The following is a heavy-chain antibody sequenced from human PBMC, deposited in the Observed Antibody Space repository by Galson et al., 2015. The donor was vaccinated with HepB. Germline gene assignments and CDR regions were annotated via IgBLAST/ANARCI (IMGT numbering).Heavy chain of an antibody. CDR3: SAPWTTAYFDY. CDR1: GITFKDAW. J-gene: IGHJ4*02. CDR2: IRSKANGGTT. V-gene: IGHV3-15*01. Sequence: SLGLSCAGSGITFKDAWMTWVRQAPGKGLEWVGRIRSKANGGTTDYAAPVKGRFTISRDDSENTLYLQMSSLKTEDTAVYYCSAPWTTAYFDYWGQGTLVTVSS. D-gene: IGHD4-11*01.